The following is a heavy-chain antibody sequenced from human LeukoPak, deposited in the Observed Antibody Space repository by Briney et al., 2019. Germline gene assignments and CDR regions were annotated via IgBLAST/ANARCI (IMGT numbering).Heavy chain of an antibody. CDR2: IFPSGGEI. CDR1: GFTFSTFA. V-gene: IGHV3-23*01. CDR3: ARDSYGGNSSYYYYMDV. J-gene: IGHJ6*03. D-gene: IGHD4-23*01. Sequence: PGGSLRLSCAASGFTFSTFAMIWVRQPPGKGLEWVSSIFPSGGEIHYADSVRGRFTISRDNSKSTLSLQMNSLRAEDTAVYYCARDSYGGNSSYYYYMDVWGKGTTVTVSS.